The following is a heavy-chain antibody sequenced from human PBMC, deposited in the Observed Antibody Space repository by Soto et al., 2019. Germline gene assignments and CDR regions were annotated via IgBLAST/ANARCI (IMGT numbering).Heavy chain of an antibody. CDR2: IYHSGST. D-gene: IGHD2-2*01. V-gene: IGHV4-4*02. Sequence: SETLSLTCAVSGASISSSAWLNWIRQPPGKGPEWIGEIYHSGSTNYNPSLKSRVTMSVDKSKNQFSLELSSVTAADTAIYYCARVRCDTTSCFKDFFDYWGPGTLVTVS. CDR1: GASISSSAW. CDR3: ARVRCDTTSCFKDFFDY. J-gene: IGHJ4*02.